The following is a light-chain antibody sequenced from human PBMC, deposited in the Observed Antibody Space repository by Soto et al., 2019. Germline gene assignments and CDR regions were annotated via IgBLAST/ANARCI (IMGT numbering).Light chain of an antibody. CDR1: SSDVGGYNY. CDR2: DVS. J-gene: IGLJ1*01. V-gene: IGLV2-14*01. CDR3: SSYTSSSSPYV. Sequence: QSVLTQPASVSGSPGQSITISCTGTSSDVGGYNYVSWYQQHPGKAPKLMIYDVSNRPSGVSNRFSGSKSGNTASLTISGLQAEDEADYYCSSYTSSSSPYVFGPVTKVTV.